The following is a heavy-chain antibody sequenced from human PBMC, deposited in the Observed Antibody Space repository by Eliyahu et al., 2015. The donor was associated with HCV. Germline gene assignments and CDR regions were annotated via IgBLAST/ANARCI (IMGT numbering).Heavy chain of an antibody. Sequence: EVQLVESGGGLVQPGGSLRLSCAASGFXFSSYAMXWVRQAPGKGLEGVSAISGSGGSTYYADSVKGRFTISRDNSKNTLYLQMNSLRAEDTAVYYCAARRGFYDSTRFDYWGQGTLVTVSS. D-gene: IGHD3-22*01. CDR1: GFXFSSYA. V-gene: IGHV3-23*04. CDR2: ISGSGGST. CDR3: AARRGFYDSTRFDY. J-gene: IGHJ4*02.